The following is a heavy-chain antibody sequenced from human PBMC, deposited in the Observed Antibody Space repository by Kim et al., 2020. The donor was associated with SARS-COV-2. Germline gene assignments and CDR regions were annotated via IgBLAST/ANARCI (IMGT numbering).Heavy chain of an antibody. CDR3: AKADYYDILTGYESYYYYYGMDV. CDR1: GFTFDDYA. Sequence: GGSLRLSCAASGFTFDDYAMHWVRQAPGKGLEWVSGISWNSGSIGYADSVKGRFTISRDNAKNSLYLQMNSLRAEDTALYYCAKADYYDILTGYESYYYYYGMDVWSQGTTVTVSS. J-gene: IGHJ6*02. D-gene: IGHD3-9*01. V-gene: IGHV3-9*01. CDR2: ISWNSGSI.